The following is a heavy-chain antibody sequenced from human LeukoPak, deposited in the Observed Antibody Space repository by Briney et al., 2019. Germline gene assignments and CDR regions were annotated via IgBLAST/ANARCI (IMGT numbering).Heavy chain of an antibody. D-gene: IGHD4-17*01. CDR1: GLCVSSTY. J-gene: IGHJ4*02. CDR3: VGEGKY. Sequence: GGSLRLSCAASGLCVSSTYMTWVRQAPGKGLEWVSVIYSGGGTNYADSLKGRFSISRDNSKNTLYLQMNSLRAEDTAVYYCVGEGKYWGQGTLVTVSS. V-gene: IGHV3-53*01. CDR2: IYSGGGT.